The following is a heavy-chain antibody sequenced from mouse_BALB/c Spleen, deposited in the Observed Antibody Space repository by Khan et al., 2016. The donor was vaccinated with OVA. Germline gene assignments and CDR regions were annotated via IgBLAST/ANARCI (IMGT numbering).Heavy chain of an antibody. CDR1: GYALTNYG. CDR3: ARVGYNGTLDY. D-gene: IGHD2-14*01. CDR2: INTYTGRP. Sequence: QIQLVQSGPELKKPGETVKIYCKANGYALTNYGMKRVKQAPGKGLKRMGWINTYTGRPTYANDFKGRFAFSLETSASTAYLQINNLKNEDTATYFCARVGYNGTLDYWGQGTSVTVSS. V-gene: IGHV9-3-1*01. J-gene: IGHJ4*01.